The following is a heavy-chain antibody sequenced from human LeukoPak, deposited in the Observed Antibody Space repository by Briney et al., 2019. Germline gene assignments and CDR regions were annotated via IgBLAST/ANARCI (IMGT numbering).Heavy chain of an antibody. Sequence: VASVKVSCKTSGYRLITFGINWVRQAPGQGLEWMGRIIPILGIANYAQKFQGRVTITADKSTSTAYMELSSLRSEDTAVYYCARLTNYYDSSGYQNWGQGTLVTVSS. J-gene: IGHJ4*02. CDR3: ARLTNYYDSSGYQN. CDR2: IIPILGIA. V-gene: IGHV1-69*04. CDR1: GYRLITFG. D-gene: IGHD3-22*01.